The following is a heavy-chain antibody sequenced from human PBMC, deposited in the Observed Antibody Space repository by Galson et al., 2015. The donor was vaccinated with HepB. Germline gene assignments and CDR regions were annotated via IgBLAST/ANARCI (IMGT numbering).Heavy chain of an antibody. V-gene: IGHV3-23*01. Sequence: SLRLSCAASGFTFSGYAMSWVRQAPGKGLDWVSTVSTSGSTTYYADSVKGRFTISRDNSKNTLYLQMNSLRAEDTAIYYCAKDRRYDFWTFDYWGQGTLVTVSS. CDR2: VSTSGSTT. CDR3: AKDRRYDFWTFDY. CDR1: GFTFSGYA. J-gene: IGHJ4*02. D-gene: IGHD3-3*01.